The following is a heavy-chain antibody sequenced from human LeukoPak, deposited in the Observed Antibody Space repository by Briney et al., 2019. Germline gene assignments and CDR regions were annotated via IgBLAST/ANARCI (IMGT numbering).Heavy chain of an antibody. CDR1: GYIFTAYY. CDR2: INPNNGGT. CDR3: ARDDRATHDY. Sequence: ASVKVSCKASGYIFTAYYLHWVRQAPGLGLEWMGWINPNNGGTMYAQKSQGRLTMTLDTSISTLYMELSSLTSDDTAVYYCARDDRATHDYWGQGTLVTVSS. V-gene: IGHV1-2*02. J-gene: IGHJ4*02.